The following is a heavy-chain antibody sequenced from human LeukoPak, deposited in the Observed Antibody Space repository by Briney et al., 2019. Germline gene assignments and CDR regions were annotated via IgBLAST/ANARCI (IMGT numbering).Heavy chain of an antibody. D-gene: IGHD1-26*01. Sequence: PGGSLRLSCAASGFIFSTCAMTWVRRARGRGLQWVSAISDSGGMTYYVDSVKGGFTISRDNSKNKLFLQMNSLRAEDTAVYFCAKRRAGGPGAGGDYYNGMDVWGQGTTVTVSS. CDR1: GFIFSTCA. V-gene: IGHV3-23*01. CDR2: ISDSGGMT. J-gene: IGHJ6*02. CDR3: AKRRAGGPGAGGDYYNGMDV.